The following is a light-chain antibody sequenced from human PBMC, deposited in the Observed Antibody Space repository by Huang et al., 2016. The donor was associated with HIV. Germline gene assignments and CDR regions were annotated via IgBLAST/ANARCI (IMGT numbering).Light chain of an antibody. CDR1: QSLVYSDGNTY. J-gene: IGKJ2*01. Sequence: DVGMTQSPLSPPVTLGQPASISCRSSQSLVYSDGNTYLSWFQQRPGQSPRCLFYQVSNRDSGVPDRFSGSGSGTDFTLRISRVEAEDIGVYFCMQSTHWPYTFGQGTKLEIK. CDR2: QVS. V-gene: IGKV2-30*01. CDR3: MQSTHWPYT.